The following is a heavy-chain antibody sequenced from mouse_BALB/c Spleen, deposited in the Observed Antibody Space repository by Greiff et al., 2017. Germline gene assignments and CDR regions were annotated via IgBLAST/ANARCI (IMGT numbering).Heavy chain of an antibody. D-gene: IGHD2-4*01. Sequence: EVQLQQSGTVLARPGASVKMSCKASGYTFTSYWMHWVKQRPGQGLEWIGAIYPGNSDTSYNQKFKGKAKLTAVTSTSTAYMELSSLTNEDSAVYYCTRGLRDGGFYFDYWGQGTTLTVSS. CDR1: GYTFTSYW. V-gene: IGHV1-5*01. CDR3: TRGLRDGGFYFDY. CDR2: IYPGNSDT. J-gene: IGHJ2*01.